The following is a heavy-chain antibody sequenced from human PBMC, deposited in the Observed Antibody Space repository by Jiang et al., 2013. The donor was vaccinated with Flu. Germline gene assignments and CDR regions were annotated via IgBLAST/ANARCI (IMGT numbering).Heavy chain of an antibody. J-gene: IGHJ5*02. V-gene: IGHV4-39*07. CDR2: IHFYGST. CDR3: ARGQLVAGPNWFDP. CDR1: GGSVSSSGDY. Sequence: GPGLVKPSETLSLTCTVSGGSVSSSGDYWGWIRQPPGKGLEWIANIHFYGSTYYNPSLKSRVTISIDTSRNHFSLRLSSVTAADTAVYHCARGQLVAGPNWFDPGAREPWSSSRQ. D-gene: IGHD6-19*01.